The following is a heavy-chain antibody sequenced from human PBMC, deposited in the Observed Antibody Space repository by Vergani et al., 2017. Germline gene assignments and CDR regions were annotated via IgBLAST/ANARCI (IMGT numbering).Heavy chain of an antibody. D-gene: IGHD6-13*01. CDR3: ARGTTLLIAASGRALFDP. CDR2: IKHSGRT. CDR1: GGSFSGYY. Sequence: QVQLQQWGAGLLKPSGTLSLTCAVYGGSFSGYYRSWIRQPPGKGLEWIGEIKHSGRTNYNPSLKSRVTISVDTSKNQFSLKLSSVTDADTAVYYCARGTTLLIAASGRALFDPWGQGTLVTVSS. J-gene: IGHJ5*02. V-gene: IGHV4-34*01.